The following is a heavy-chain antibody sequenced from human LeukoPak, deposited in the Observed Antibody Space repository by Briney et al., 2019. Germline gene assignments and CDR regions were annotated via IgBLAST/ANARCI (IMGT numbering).Heavy chain of an antibody. J-gene: IGHJ4*02. Sequence: GGSLRLSCAASGFTFSSYAMSWVRQAPGKGLEWVSAISGSGGSTYYADSVKGRFTISRDNSKNTPYLQMNSLRAEDTAVYYCAKRGGIAARLSPYYFDYWGQGTLVTVSS. V-gene: IGHV3-23*01. CDR2: ISGSGGST. D-gene: IGHD6-6*01. CDR3: AKRGGIAARLSPYYFDY. CDR1: GFTFSSYA.